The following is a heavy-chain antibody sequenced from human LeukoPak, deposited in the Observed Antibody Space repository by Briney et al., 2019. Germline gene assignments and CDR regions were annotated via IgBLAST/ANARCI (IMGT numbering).Heavy chain of an antibody. CDR1: GGSISSSSYY. CDR3: AKPMITFGGVIEPFDY. V-gene: IGHV4-39*01. J-gene: IGHJ4*02. CDR2: IYYSGST. D-gene: IGHD3-16*02. Sequence: SETLSLTCTVSGGSISSSSYYWGWIRQPPGKGLEWIGSIYYSGSTYYNPSLKSRVTISVDTSKNQFSLKLSSVTAADTAVYYCAKPMITFGGVIEPFDYWGQGTLVTVSS.